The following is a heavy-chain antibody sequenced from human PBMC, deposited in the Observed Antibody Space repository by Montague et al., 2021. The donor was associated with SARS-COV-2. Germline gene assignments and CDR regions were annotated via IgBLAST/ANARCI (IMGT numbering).Heavy chain of an antibody. CDR1: GGSISSGNYY. J-gene: IGHJ2*01. Sequence: SETLSLTCTVSGGSISSGNYYWGWVRQSPGKGLEWIGTINYSGKTYYTPSLKSRVTISVDTSKNQFSLKVTSVTAADTAVYYCARRAQWHRSWFFDLWGRGTLVTVSS. CDR2: INYSGKT. CDR3: ARRAQWHRSWFFDL. D-gene: IGHD6-19*01. V-gene: IGHV4-39*01.